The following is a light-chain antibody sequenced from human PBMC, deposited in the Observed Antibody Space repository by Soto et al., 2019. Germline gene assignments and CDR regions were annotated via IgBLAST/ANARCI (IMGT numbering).Light chain of an antibody. CDR3: FSYTTSSTLV. CDR1: SSDVGGYNY. CDR2: EVS. Sequence: QSALTQPASVSGSPGQSITISCTGTSSDVGGYNYVSWYQQHPAKAPKLMIYEVSNRPSGVSHRFSGSKSGNTASLTISGLQAEDEADYYRFSYTTSSTLVFGGGTQLTVL. V-gene: IGLV2-14*01. J-gene: IGLJ3*02.